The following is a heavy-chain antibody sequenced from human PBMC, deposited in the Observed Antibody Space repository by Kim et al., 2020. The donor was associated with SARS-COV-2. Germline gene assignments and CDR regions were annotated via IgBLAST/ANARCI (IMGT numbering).Heavy chain of an antibody. CDR3: ARDLGYCSGGSCYSVGYYYYGMDV. CDR2: INPNSGGT. D-gene: IGHD2-15*01. CDR1: GYTFTGYY. V-gene: IGHV1-2*06. Sequence: ASVKVSCKASGYTFTGYYMHWVRQAPGQGLEWMGRINPNSGGTNYAQKFQGRVTMTRDTSISTAYMELSRLRSDDTAVYYCARDLGYCSGGSCYSVGYYYYGMDVWGQGTTVTVSS. J-gene: IGHJ6*02.